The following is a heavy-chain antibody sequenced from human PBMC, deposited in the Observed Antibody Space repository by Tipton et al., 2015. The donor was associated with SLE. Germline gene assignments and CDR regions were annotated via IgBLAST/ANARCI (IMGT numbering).Heavy chain of an antibody. V-gene: IGHV4-61*09. CDR2: IYTIGNT. J-gene: IGHJ3*02. Sequence: TLSLTCTVSGGSLSSGSYYWTWIRQPAGKGLEWIGYIYTIGNTNYNPSLKSRVTISVDTSKNQFSLKLSSVTAADTAVYYCARGPGVIAPTEAFDIWGQGTMVTVSS. CDR1: GGSLSSGSYY. CDR3: ARGPGVIAPTEAFDI. D-gene: IGHD2-21*01.